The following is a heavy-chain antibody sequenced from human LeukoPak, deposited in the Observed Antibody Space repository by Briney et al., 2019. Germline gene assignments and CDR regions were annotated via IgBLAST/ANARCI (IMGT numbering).Heavy chain of an antibody. J-gene: IGHJ4*02. CDR1: GGTFSSYA. CDR3: ATSDTAMAPFDY. V-gene: IGHV1-69*04. D-gene: IGHD5-18*01. Sequence: SVKVSCKASGGTFSSYAISWVRQAPGQGLEWMGRIIPILGMANYAQKFQGRVTITADKSTSTAYMELSSLRSEDTAVYYCATSDTAMAPFDYWGQGTLVTVSS. CDR2: IIPILGMA.